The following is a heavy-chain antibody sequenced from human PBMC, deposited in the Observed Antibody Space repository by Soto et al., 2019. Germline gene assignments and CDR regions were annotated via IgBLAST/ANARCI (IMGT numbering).Heavy chain of an antibody. V-gene: IGHV3-74*01. CDR1: GFTFSSYW. CDR3: ARAPVQLWPYYYYYGMDV. J-gene: IGHJ6*02. Sequence: GGSLRLSCAASGFTFSSYWMHWVRQAPGKGLVWVSRINSDGSSTSYADSVKGRFTISRDNAKNTLYLQMNSLRAEDTALYYCARAPVQLWPYYYYYGMDVWGQGTTVTVSS. CDR2: INSDGSST. D-gene: IGHD5-18*01.